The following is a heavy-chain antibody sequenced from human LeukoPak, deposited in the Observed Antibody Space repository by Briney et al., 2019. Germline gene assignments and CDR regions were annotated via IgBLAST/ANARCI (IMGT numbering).Heavy chain of an antibody. J-gene: IGHJ6*03. Sequence: GGSLRLSCATSGFTFSSYWMNWVRQAPGKGLEWVANIKQDGSEKYYVDSVKGRFTISRDNAKNSLYLQMNSLRAEDTAVYYCARVLGSGWFSYYMDVWGKGTTVTVSS. D-gene: IGHD6-19*01. CDR2: IKQDGSEK. CDR3: ARVLGSGWFSYYMDV. V-gene: IGHV3-7*03. CDR1: GFTFSSYW.